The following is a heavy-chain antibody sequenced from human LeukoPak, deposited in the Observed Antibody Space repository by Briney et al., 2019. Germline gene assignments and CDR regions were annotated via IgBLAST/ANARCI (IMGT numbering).Heavy chain of an antibody. J-gene: IGHJ3*02. V-gene: IGHV3-23*01. CDR2: INRSGRT. D-gene: IGHD2-2*03. CDR3: AKGGYFAFET. Sequence: GGSLRLSRAASGFTFSTYDMQWVRQAPGEGLEWVSGINRSGRTYYTDSVKGRFTISRDNSKNTLYLQMNSLRAEDTAVYYCAKGGYFAFETWGQGTMVAVSS. CDR1: GFTFSTYD.